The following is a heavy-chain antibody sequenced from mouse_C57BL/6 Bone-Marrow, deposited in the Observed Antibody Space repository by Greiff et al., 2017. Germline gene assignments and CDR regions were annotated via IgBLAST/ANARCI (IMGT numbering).Heavy chain of an antibody. Sequence: VQLQQSGAELARPGASVKLSCKASGYTFTSYGISWVKQRTGQGLEWIGEIYPRSGNTYYNEKFKGKATLTAAKSSSTAYMELRSLTSEDSAVYFCARESNYVFYYAMDYWGQGTSVTVSA. D-gene: IGHD2-5*01. J-gene: IGHJ4*01. CDR2: IYPRSGNT. V-gene: IGHV1-81*01. CDR1: GYTFTSYG. CDR3: ARESNYVFYYAMDY.